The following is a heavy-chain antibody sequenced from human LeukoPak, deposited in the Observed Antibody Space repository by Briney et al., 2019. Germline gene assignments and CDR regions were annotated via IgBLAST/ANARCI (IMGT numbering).Heavy chain of an antibody. V-gene: IGHV1-69*06. J-gene: IGHJ6*02. CDR1: GGTFSSYA. Sequence: ASVKVSCKASGGTFSSYAISWVRQAPGQGLEWMGGIIPIFGTANYAQKFQGRVTITADKSTSTAYMELSSLRSEDTAVYYCARTSWNSSSWYHYYYGMDVWGQGTTVTVSS. D-gene: IGHD6-13*01. CDR2: IIPIFGTA. CDR3: ARTSWNSSSWYHYYYGMDV.